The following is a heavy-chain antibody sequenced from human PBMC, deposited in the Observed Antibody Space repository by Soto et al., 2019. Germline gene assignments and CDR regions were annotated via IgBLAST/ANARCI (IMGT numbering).Heavy chain of an antibody. D-gene: IGHD5-12*01. Sequence: GGSLRLSCAASGFTFSSYGMHWVRQAPGKGLEWVAVISYDGSNKYYADSVKGRFTISRDNSKNTLYLQMNSLRAEDTAVYYSSGSYYYYGMDVWGQGTTVTVS. CDR2: ISYDGSNK. V-gene: IGHV3-30*03. J-gene: IGHJ6*02. CDR3: SGSYYYYGMDV. CDR1: GFTFSSYG.